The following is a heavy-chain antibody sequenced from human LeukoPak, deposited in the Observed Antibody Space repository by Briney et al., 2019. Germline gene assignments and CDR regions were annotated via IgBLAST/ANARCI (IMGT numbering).Heavy chain of an antibody. D-gene: IGHD6-6*01. J-gene: IGHJ6*03. CDR1: GFTFSSYS. CDR2: ISSSSSYI. V-gene: IGHV3-21*01. CDR3: ARGGAARPIYYYYMDV. Sequence: GSLRLSCAASGFTFSSYSMNWVRQAPGKGLEGVSSISSSSSYIYYADSVKGRFTISRDNAKNSLYLQMNSLRAEDTAVYYCARGGAARPIYYYYMDVWGKGTTVTVSS.